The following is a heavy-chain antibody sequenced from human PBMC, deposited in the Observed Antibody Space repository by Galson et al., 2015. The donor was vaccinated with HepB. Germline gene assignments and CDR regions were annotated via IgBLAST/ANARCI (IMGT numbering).Heavy chain of an antibody. CDR2: ISSSSTTI. CDR3: VCRRDYDLKPLDF. D-gene: IGHD3-3*01. J-gene: IGHJ4*02. Sequence: SLRLSCAASTFIFSTYSMNWVRQAPGKGLECISYISSSSTTIYYADSVKGRFTISRDNTKNSLYLQMNSLRAEDAAVYYCVCRRDYDLKPLDFWGQGTLVTVSS. V-gene: IGHV3-48*04. CDR1: TFIFSTYS.